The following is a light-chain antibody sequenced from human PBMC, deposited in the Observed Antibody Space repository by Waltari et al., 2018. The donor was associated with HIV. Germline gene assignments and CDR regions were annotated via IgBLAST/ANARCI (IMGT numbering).Light chain of an antibody. J-gene: IGLJ3*02. CDR2: DVS. CDR1: SSDVGGYQY. CDR3: SSYTSTTTLVV. V-gene: IGLV2-14*03. Sequence: QSALTQPASVSGSPGQSITISCTGTSSDVGGYQYVSWYQQHPGNAPKLMIFDVSNRPSGVSNRFSGSKSGNTASLTISGLQAEDEAHYFCSSYTSTTTLVVFGGGTKLTVL.